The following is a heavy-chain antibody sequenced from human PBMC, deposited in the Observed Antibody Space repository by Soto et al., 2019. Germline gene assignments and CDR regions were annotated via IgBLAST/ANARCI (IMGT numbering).Heavy chain of an antibody. D-gene: IGHD3-10*01. CDR3: AQKRYYPSAKINLFDS. CDR1: GYSINSDHY. V-gene: IGHV4-38-2*02. Sequence: PSETLSLTCTVSGYSINSDHYWGWIRQPPGKGLEWIGSIYHRGSTYYNLSLRSRVSISIDTSKNQFSLRLTSVTAADTAMYYCAQKRYYPSAKINLFDSWGQGTLVTVSS. J-gene: IGHJ5*01. CDR2: IYHRGST.